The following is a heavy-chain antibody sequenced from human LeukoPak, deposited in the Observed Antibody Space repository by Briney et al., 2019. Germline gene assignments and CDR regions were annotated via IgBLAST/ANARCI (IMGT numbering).Heavy chain of an antibody. CDR1: GSTFSSYD. D-gene: IGHD6-13*01. CDR3: ARNPALGYGSSWSSGMDV. J-gene: IGHJ6*04. V-gene: IGHV3-53*01. CDR2: LYGGGST. Sequence: PGGSLRLSCAASGSTFSSYDMHWVRQAPGKGLEWVSVLYGGGSTYYADSVKGRFTISRDSSKNTLYLQMNSLRAEDTAVYYCARNPALGYGSSWSSGMDVWGKGTTVTVSS.